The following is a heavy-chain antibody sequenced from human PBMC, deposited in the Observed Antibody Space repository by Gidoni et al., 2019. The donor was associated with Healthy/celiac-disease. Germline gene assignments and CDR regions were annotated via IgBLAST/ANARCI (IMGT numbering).Heavy chain of an antibody. CDR2: IYYSGST. V-gene: IGHV4-39*01. J-gene: IGHJ6*02. Sequence: QRQLQESGPGLVKPSETRSLTGTVAGGSISRRSYYWGWIRQPPGKGLVWIGSIYYSGSTYSPPSLQRRVSLSVDTSKSQFSLTLGSVTAADTAVYSCARHVGPALLFSYGMDVWGHGTTVPVSS. CDR1: GGSISRRSYY. D-gene: IGHD5-18*01. CDR3: ARHVGPALLFSYGMDV.